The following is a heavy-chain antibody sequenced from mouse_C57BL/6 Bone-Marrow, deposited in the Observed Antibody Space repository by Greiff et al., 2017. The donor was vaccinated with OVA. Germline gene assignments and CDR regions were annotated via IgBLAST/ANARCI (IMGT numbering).Heavy chain of an antibody. V-gene: IGHV15-2*01. CDR3: AGGAYGSSLDY. CDR1: DSEVFPIAY. J-gene: IGHJ2*01. CDR2: ILPSIGRT. Sequence: VQLQESGSELRSPGSSVKLSCKDFDSEVFPIAYMSWVRQTPGHGFEWIGGILPSIGRTIYGEKFEDKATLDADTLSNTAYLELNSLTSEDAAIYYCAGGAYGSSLDYWGQGTTLTVSS. D-gene: IGHD1-1*01.